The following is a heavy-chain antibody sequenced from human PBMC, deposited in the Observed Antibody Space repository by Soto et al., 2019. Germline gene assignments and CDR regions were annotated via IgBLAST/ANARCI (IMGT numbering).Heavy chain of an antibody. V-gene: IGHV4-39*01. D-gene: IGHD6-19*01. CDR3: ESTSSGGAGFQH. Sequence: QLQLQESGPGLVKPSETLSLTCTVSGGSISSSSYYWGWIRQPPGKGLEWIGSIHYIGSTYYNPSLKSRVTISVDTSKNQFSLKLSSVTAADLAVYYCESTSSGGAGFQHWGQGTLVTVSS. CDR2: IHYIGST. J-gene: IGHJ1*01. CDR1: GGSISSSSYY.